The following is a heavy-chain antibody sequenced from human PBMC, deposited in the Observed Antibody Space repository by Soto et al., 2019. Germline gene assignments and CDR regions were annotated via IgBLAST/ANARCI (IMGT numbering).Heavy chain of an antibody. CDR3: ATYGDSYDYNGMDV. J-gene: IGHJ6*02. Sequence: QVQLVESGGGLVKPGGSLRLCCAVSGFVFSDNYMSWIRQAPGKGLEWVSYISKSGGTTYYADSVKGRFTISRDNAKNSLYLQMISLRAEDTAVYYWATYGDSYDYNGMDVWGQGTTVTVSS. CDR2: ISKSGGTT. V-gene: IGHV3-11*01. CDR1: GFVFSDNY. D-gene: IGHD4-17*01.